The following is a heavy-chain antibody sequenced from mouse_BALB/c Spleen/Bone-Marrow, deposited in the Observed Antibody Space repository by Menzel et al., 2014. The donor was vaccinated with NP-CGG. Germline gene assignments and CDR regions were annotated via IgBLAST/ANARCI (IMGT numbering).Heavy chain of an antibody. CDR3: ARYYYGSSLFDY. D-gene: IGHD1-1*01. J-gene: IGHJ2*01. CDR1: GYTFTSYW. CDR2: IDPSDSYT. Sequence: QVQLQQSGAELVKPGASVKLSCKASGYTFTSYWMHWVKQRPGQGLEWIGEIDPSDSYTNYNQKFQGKATITADTSSNTAYLQLSSLTSEDTAVYYCARYYYGSSLFDYWGQGTTLTVSS. V-gene: IGHV1-69*02.